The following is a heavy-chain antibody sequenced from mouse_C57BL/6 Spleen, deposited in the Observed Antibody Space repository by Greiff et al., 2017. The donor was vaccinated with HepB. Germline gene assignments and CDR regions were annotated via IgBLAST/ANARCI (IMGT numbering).Heavy chain of an antibody. J-gene: IGHJ4*01. CDR3: ARKTRLLQDAMDY. V-gene: IGHV1-80*01. CDR2: IYPGDGDT. CDR1: GYAFSSYW. D-gene: IGHD2-3*01. Sequence: VKLMESGAELVKPGASVKISCKASGYAFSSYWMNWVKQRPGKGLEWIGQIYPGDGDTNYNGKFKGKATLTADKSSSTAYMQLSSLTSEDSAVYFCARKTRLLQDAMDYWGQGTSVTVSS.